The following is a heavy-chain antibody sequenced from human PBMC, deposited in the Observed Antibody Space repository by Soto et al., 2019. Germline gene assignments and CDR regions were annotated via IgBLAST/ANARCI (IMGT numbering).Heavy chain of an antibody. CDR2: ISYDGSNK. CDR1: GFTFSSYG. CDR3: AKGTVEMATRAGPDY. D-gene: IGHD5-12*01. V-gene: IGHV3-30*18. Sequence: GGSLRLSCAASGFTFSSYGMHWVRQAPGKGLEWVAVISYDGSNKYYADSVKGRFTISRDNSKNTLYLQMNSLRAEDTAVYYCAKGTVEMATRAGPDYWGQGTLVTVS. J-gene: IGHJ4*02.